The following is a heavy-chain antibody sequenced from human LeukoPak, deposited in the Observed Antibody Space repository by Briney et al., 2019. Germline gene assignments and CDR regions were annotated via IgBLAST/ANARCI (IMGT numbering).Heavy chain of an antibody. CDR3: ARASAYCTNGVCFQPGPKNWFDP. J-gene: IGHJ5*02. V-gene: IGHV1-46*01. CDR1: GYTFTSYY. D-gene: IGHD2-8*01. CDR2: INPSGGST. Sequence: ASVKVSCKASGYTFTSYYMHWVRQAPGQGLEWMGIINPSGGSTSYAQKFQGRVTMTRDMSTSTVYMELSSLRSEDTAVYYCARASAYCTNGVCFQPGPKNWFDPWGQGTLVTVSS.